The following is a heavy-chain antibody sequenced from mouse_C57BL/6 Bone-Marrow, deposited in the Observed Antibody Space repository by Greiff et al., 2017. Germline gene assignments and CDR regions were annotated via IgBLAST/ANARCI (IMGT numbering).Heavy chain of an antibody. CDR2: IYPGYSDT. D-gene: IGHD2-4*01. CDR3: TRDDYDGWFAY. J-gene: IGHJ3*01. V-gene: IGHV1-5*01. CDR1: GYTFTSYW. Sequence: VQLQQSGTVLARPGASVKMSCKTSGYTFTSYWMHWVKQRPGQGLEWIGAIYPGYSDTSYNQKFKGKDKLTAVPSASTAYMELSSLTYEDSAVYYCTRDDYDGWFAYWGQGTLVTVSA.